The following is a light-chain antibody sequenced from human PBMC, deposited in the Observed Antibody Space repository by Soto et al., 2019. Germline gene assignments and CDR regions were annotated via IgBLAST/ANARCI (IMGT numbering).Light chain of an antibody. Sequence: EIVMTQSPGTLSVFPGERVTLSCRASQSVTSNLAWYQQKPGQAPRLLIYGASTRATGIPARFSGSGSGTEFTLTISSLQSEDFAVYYCQQYNNWPPLTFGGGTKVDIK. CDR2: GAS. J-gene: IGKJ4*01. CDR1: QSVTSN. CDR3: QQYNNWPPLT. V-gene: IGKV3-15*01.